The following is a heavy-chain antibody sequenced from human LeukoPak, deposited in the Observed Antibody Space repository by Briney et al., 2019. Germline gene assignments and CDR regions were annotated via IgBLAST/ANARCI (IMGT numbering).Heavy chain of an antibody. D-gene: IGHD7-27*01. Sequence: PAETLTLTCAVYGGTLRGYYWSWIRQPPGKGLEWIGEIHYTGATNYKPSLKSRVTISGDPSKNQFSLRVSSVTAADTAVYYCARGVLGPYYFDLWGRGTLVTVSS. CDR3: ARGVLGPYYFDL. CDR2: IHYTGAT. CDR1: GGTLRGYY. V-gene: IGHV4-34*01. J-gene: IGHJ2*01.